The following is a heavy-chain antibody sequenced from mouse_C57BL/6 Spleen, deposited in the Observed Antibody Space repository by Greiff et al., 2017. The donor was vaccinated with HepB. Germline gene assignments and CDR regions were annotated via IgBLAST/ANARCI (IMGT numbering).Heavy chain of an antibody. J-gene: IGHJ4*01. CDR1: GFTFSSYT. CDR3: ARLDYDGYYAMDY. D-gene: IGHD2-4*01. Sequence: EVMLVESGGGLVKPGGSLKLSCAASGFTFSSYTMSWVRQTPEKRLEWVATISGGGGNTYYPDSVKGRFTISRDNAKNTLYLQMSSLRSEDTALYYCARLDYDGYYAMDYWGQGTSVTVSS. CDR2: ISGGGGNT. V-gene: IGHV5-9*01.